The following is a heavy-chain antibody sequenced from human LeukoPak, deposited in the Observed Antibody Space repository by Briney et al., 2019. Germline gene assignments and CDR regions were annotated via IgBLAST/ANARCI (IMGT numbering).Heavy chain of an antibody. J-gene: IGHJ5*01. D-gene: IGHD4-23*01. CDR2: IYYSGST. CDR3: AKSTGGGGHDS. V-gene: IGHV4-59*08. Sequence: SETLSLTCTVSGGSISSYYWSWIRQPPGKGLEWIGYIYYSGSTNYNPSLKSRVTISVDTSKNQFSLKLTSVTAADSAFYYCAKSTGGGGHDSWGLGTLVTVSS. CDR1: GGSISSYY.